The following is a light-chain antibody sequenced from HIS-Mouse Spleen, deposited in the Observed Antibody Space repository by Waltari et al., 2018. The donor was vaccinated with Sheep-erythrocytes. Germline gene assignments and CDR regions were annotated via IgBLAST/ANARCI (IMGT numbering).Light chain of an antibody. CDR3: AAWDDSLSGPV. V-gene: IGLV1-47*01. CDR2: RNN. CDR1: SSNIGSHY. J-gene: IGLJ3*02. Sequence: QSVLPQPPSASGTPGQRVTISCSGSSSNIGSHYVYWYQQLPGTAPKLLIYRNNQRPSGVPDRFSGSKSGTSASLAISGLRSEDEADYYCAAWDDSLSGPVFGGGTKLTVL.